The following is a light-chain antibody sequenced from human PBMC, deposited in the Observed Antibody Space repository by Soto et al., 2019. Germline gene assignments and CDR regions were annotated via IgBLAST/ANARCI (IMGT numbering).Light chain of an antibody. CDR3: MQALQTPIT. J-gene: IGKJ5*01. CDR2: LGS. CDR1: QSLLHSNGYNF. V-gene: IGKV2-28*01. Sequence: DIVMTQSPLSLPVTPGEPASISCRSSQSLLHSNGYNFLDWYLQKPGQSPQLLIYLGSNRTSGVXDXXSGSESGTDFTLKISRVEAEDVGVYYCMQALQTPITFGQGTRLEIK.